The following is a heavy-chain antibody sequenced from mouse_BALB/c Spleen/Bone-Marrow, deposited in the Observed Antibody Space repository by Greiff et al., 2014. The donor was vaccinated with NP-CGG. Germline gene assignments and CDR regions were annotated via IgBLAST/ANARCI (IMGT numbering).Heavy chain of an antibody. J-gene: IGHJ3*01. Sequence: VQLQQSGPELVKPGASVKISCKASGYTFTDYNMHWVKQSHGKSLEWIGYIYPYNGGTVYKQKFKSKATFTVDNSSSTANMELRSLTSEDSAVYYCARGAAYGYYLGLAYWGQGTLVTVSA. CDR1: GYTFTDYN. CDR2: IYPYNGGT. CDR3: ARGAAYGYYLGLAY. V-gene: IGHV1S29*02. D-gene: IGHD2-3*01.